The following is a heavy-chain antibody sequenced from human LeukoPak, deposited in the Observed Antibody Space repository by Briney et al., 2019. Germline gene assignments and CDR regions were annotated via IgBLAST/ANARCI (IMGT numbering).Heavy chain of an antibody. V-gene: IGHV3-74*01. J-gene: IGHJ5*02. CDR2: INSDGSST. Sequence: GGSLRLSCAASGLTFSGYWMHWVRQAPGKGPVWVSRINSDGSSTSYADSVKGRFTISRDNAKNTLYLQMNSLRAEDTAVYYCARGNGYCSSTSCPTDNWFDPWGQGTLVTVSS. D-gene: IGHD2-2*01. CDR1: GLTFSGYW. CDR3: ARGNGYCSSTSCPTDNWFDP.